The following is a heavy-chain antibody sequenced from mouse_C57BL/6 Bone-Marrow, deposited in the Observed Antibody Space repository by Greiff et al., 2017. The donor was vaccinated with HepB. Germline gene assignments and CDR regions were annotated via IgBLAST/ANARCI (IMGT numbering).Heavy chain of an antibody. V-gene: IGHV1-15*01. CDR1: GYTFTDYE. CDR3: TRWRGTAQATDY. Sequence: VQVVESGAELVRPGASVTLSCKASGYTFTDYEMHWVKQTPVHGLEWIGAIDPETGGTAYNQKFKGKAILTADKSSSTAYMELRSLTSEDSAVYYCTRWRGTAQATDYWGQGTTLTVSS. J-gene: IGHJ2*01. CDR2: IDPETGGT. D-gene: IGHD3-2*02.